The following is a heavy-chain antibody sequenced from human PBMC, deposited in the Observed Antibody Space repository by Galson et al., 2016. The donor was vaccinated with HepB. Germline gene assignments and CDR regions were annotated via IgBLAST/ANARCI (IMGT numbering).Heavy chain of an antibody. Sequence: SLRLSCAASGFIFSDYYMSWIRQAPGKGLEWISYIMRSDSSVYYADSVKGRFTISRDDAKNSVYLQMNSLRVEDTAVYCARDGGYYLDSWGQGTLVTVSS. J-gene: IGHJ5*01. CDR2: IMRSDSSV. CDR3: ARDGGYYLDS. V-gene: IGHV3-11*01. D-gene: IGHD3-22*01. CDR1: GFIFSDYY.